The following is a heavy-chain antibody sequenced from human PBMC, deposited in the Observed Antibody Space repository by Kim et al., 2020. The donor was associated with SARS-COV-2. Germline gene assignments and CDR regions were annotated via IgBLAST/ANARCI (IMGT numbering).Heavy chain of an antibody. CDR3: AMGDYGDIRDYFDY. CDR1: GYSISSGYY. D-gene: IGHD4-17*01. J-gene: IGHJ4*02. CDR2: IYHNGST. Sequence: SETLSLTCTVSGYSISSGYYWGWIRQPPGKGLEWIGSIYHNGSTYYNPSLKSRVTISVDTSKNQFSLKLSSVTAADTAVYYCAMGDYGDIRDYFDYWGQG. V-gene: IGHV4-38-2*02.